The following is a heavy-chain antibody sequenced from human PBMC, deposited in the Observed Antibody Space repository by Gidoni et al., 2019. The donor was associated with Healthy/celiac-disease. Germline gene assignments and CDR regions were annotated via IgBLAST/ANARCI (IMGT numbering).Heavy chain of an antibody. CDR3: ARDIVATSPMEYFDY. CDR1: GYTFTSYA. CDR2: INAGNGNT. Sequence: QVQLVQSGAEVKKPGASVTVSGKASGYTFTSYAMHWVRQAPGQRLEWMGWINAGNGNTKYSQEFQGRVTITRDTSASTAYMELSSLRSEDTAVYYCARDIVATSPMEYFDYWGQGTLVTVSS. D-gene: IGHD5-12*01. V-gene: IGHV1-3*01. J-gene: IGHJ4*02.